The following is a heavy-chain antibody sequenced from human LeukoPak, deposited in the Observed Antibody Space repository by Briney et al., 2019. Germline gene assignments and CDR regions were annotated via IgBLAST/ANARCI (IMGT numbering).Heavy chain of an antibody. CDR2: IYHNGST. CDR1: GGSISSYY. V-gene: IGHV4-59*12. Sequence: PSETLSLTCTVSGGSISSYYWSWIRQPPGKGLDWIGFIYHNGSTDYNPSLKSRVTISADTSKNQFSLKLSPVTAADTAVYYCARGGYFIGDACDIWGQGTMVTVSS. CDR3: ARGGYFIGDACDI. D-gene: IGHD3-22*01. J-gene: IGHJ3*02.